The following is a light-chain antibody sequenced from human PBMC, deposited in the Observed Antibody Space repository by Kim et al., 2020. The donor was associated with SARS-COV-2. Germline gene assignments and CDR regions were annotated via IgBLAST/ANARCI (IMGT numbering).Light chain of an antibody. CDR1: VLTKKY. CDR3: YSAADNNLI. Sequence: SYELIQPSSVSVSPGQTARITCSGDVLTKKYARWFQQKAGQAPVLVIYKDSERPSEIPERFSGSSSGTTVTLTISGAQVEDEADYYCYSAADNNLIFGGGTKLTVL. V-gene: IGLV3-27*01. CDR2: KDS. J-gene: IGLJ2*01.